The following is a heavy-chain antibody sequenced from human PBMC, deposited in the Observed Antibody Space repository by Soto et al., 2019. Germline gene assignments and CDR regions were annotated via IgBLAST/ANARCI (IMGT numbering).Heavy chain of an antibody. D-gene: IGHD3-3*02. V-gene: IGHV4-30-4*01. CDR3: ASPKIAFYNWFDP. Sequence: PSETLSRTCTVSGGSISSGDYYWSWIRQPPGKGLEWIGYIYYSGSTYYNPSLESRVTISVDTSKNQFSLKLSSVTAADTAVYYCASPKIAFYNWFDPWGQGTLVTVSS. CDR2: IYYSGST. J-gene: IGHJ5*02. CDR1: GGSISSGDYY.